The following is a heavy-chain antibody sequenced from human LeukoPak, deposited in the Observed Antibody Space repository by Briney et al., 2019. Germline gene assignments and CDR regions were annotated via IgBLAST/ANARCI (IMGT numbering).Heavy chain of an antibody. CDR3: ARAGGDYYGWGSYYDY. CDR1: GFTFIGHN. D-gene: IGHD3-10*01. V-gene: IGHV3-48*04. Sequence: GSLRLSCAASGFTFIGHNMNWVRQAPGKGLEWVSFVSISSGTIYYADSVKGRFRISRDNAKSSLDLEMNSLRAEDTAVYYWARAGGDYYGWGSYYDYGAQGTLVPVS. J-gene: IGHJ4*02. CDR2: VSISSGTI.